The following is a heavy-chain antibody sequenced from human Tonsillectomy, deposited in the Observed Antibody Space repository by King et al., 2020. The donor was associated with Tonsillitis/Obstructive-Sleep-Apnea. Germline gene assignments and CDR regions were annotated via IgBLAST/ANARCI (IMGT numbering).Heavy chain of an antibody. CDR2: ISGSGGST. CDR3: AQDCPSTSCGAFDI. CDR1: GFTFSSYA. D-gene: IGHD2-2*01. V-gene: IGHV3-23*04. J-gene: IGHJ3*02. Sequence: VQLVESGGGLVQPGGSLRLSCAASGFTFSSYAMSWVRQAPGKGLEWVSAISGSGGSTNYADSVQGRFTVSRDNSKNTLSLQMTNLRAEDTAVYYCAQDCPSTSCGAFDIWGQGTLVTVSS.